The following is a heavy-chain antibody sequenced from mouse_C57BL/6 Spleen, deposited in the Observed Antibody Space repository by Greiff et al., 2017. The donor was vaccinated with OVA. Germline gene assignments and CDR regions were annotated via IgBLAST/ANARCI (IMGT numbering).Heavy chain of an antibody. CDR1: GYTFTSYW. J-gene: IGHJ2*01. D-gene: IGHD1-1*01. CDR3: AMGYYYGSSFLDY. V-gene: IGHV1-74*01. Sequence: QVHVKQPGAELVKPGASVKVSCKASGYTFTSYWMHWVKQRPGQGLEWIGRIHPSDSDTNYNQKFKGKATLTVDKSSSTAYMQLSSLTSEDSAVYYCAMGYYYGSSFLDYWGQGTTLTVSS. CDR2: IHPSDSDT.